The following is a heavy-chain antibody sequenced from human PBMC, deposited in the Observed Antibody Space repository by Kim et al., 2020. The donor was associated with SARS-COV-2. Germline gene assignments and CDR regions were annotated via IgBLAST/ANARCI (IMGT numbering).Heavy chain of an antibody. V-gene: IGHV1-2*06. J-gene: IGHJ4*02. Sequence: ASVKVSCKASGYTFTGYYMHWVRQAPGQGLEWMGRINPNSGGTNYAQKFQGRVTMTRDTSISTAYMELSRLRSDDTAVYYCARGRSAMVRGVIIKAFGYWGQGTLVTVSS. CDR3: ARGRSAMVRGVIIKAFGY. CDR2: INPNSGGT. D-gene: IGHD3-10*01. CDR1: GYTFTGYY.